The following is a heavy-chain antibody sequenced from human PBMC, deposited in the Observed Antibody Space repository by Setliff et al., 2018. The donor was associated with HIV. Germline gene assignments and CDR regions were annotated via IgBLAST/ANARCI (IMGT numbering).Heavy chain of an antibody. Sequence: SETLSLTCTVSGGSISSSSYYWGWIRQPPGKGLEWIGSIYNSGTTYYNPSLKSRVTMSVDTSKNQFSLKLSSVTAADTAVYYCARRIAPGWWGGNSGDAFDLWGQGTMVTVSS. J-gene: IGHJ3*01. CDR2: IYNSGTT. D-gene: IGHD2-21*02. CDR3: ARRIAPGWWGGNSGDAFDL. CDR1: GGSISSSSYY. V-gene: IGHV4-39*01.